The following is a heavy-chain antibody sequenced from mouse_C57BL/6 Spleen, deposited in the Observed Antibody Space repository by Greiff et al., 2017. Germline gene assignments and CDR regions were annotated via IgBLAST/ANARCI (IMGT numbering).Heavy chain of an antibody. J-gene: IGHJ4*01. CDR2: IWSGGST. CDR3: ARTLYYGSRAYAMDY. CDR1: GFSLTSYG. Sequence: VQLKESGPGLVQPSQRLSITCTVSGFSLTSYGVHWVRQSPGKGLEWLGVIWSGGSTDYNAAFISRLSISKDNSKSQVFFKMNSLQADDTAIYYCARTLYYGSRAYAMDYWGQGTSVTVSS. D-gene: IGHD1-1*01. V-gene: IGHV2-2*01.